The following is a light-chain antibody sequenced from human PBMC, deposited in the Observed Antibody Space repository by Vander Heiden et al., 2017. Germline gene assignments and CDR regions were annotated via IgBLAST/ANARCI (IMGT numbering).Light chain of an antibody. Sequence: DIVMTQSPLSLAVTPGEPASISCRSSQSLLHSNGFNYLDWYLQKPGQSPQVLIFVGSNRASGVPDRFSGSGSGTDFTLKISRVEPEDVGIYYCMQGLRPPYTFGQGAKLEIK. CDR2: VGS. CDR3: MQGLRPPYT. V-gene: IGKV2-28*01. J-gene: IGKJ2*01. CDR1: QSLLHSNGFNY.